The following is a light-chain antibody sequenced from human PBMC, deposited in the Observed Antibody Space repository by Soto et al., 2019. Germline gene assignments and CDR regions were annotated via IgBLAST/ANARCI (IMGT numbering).Light chain of an antibody. CDR2: KAS. CDR1: QSIGSE. V-gene: IGKV1-5*03. J-gene: IGKJ4*01. Sequence: DIQMTQSPSTLSASIGDRVTITCRASQSIGSELAWYQQKPGKAPKLLIYKASSLESGVPSTFSGSGSGTEFSLTVSSLQPEDVATYYCQKCGVAPFTFGGGTKVDIK. CDR3: QKCGVAPFT.